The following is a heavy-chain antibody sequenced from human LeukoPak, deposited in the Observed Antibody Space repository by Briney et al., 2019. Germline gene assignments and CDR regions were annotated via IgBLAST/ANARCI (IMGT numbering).Heavy chain of an antibody. Sequence: GGSLRLSCAASGFTFSNYGMPWVRQAPGKGLEWVAIIWYDGSNKYYADSVKGRFTISRDNSKNTLYLQMNSLRAEDTAVYYCARDRGTGSSAGYYFDYWGQGTLVTVSS. CDR2: IWYDGSNK. CDR3: ARDRGTGSSAGYYFDY. J-gene: IGHJ4*02. D-gene: IGHD6-6*01. CDR1: GFTFSNYG. V-gene: IGHV3-33*01.